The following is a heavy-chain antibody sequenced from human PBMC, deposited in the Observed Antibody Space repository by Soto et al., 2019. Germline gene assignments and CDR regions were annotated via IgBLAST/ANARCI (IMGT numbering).Heavy chain of an antibody. CDR3: ARERKWEPLPY. Sequence: QVQLVQSGAEVREPGASVKVSYRTSGYTFSMNGITWVRQAPGQGLEWMGWINGNTGHTIYAMNLEDRLTISTDTSTSTAYMELRSLKPDDTAVYYCARERKWEPLPYWGQGTLVTVSS. J-gene: IGHJ4*02. V-gene: IGHV1-18*01. CDR1: GYTFSMNG. CDR2: INGNTGHT. D-gene: IGHD1-26*01.